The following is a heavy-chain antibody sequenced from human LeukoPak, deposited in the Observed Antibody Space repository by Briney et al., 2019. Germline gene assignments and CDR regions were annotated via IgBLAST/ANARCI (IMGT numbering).Heavy chain of an antibody. J-gene: IGHJ4*02. V-gene: IGHV4-4*02. Sequence: SGTLSLTCAVSGGSISSSNRWSWVRQPPGKGLEWIGEIYHSGSTNYNPSLKSRVTISVDKSKNQFSLKLSSVTAADTAVYYCARVYSSGLKWDFDYWGQGTMVTVSS. CDR1: GGSISSSNR. CDR3: ARVYSSGLKWDFDY. CDR2: IYHSGST. D-gene: IGHD3-22*01.